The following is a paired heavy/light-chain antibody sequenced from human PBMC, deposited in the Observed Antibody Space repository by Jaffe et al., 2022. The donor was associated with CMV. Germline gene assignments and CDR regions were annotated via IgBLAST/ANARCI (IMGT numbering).Light chain of an antibody. CDR1: QDIKNF. Sequence: DIQMTQSPSSLSASVGDRVTITCQASQDIKNFLNWYQQKPGKSPKLLIYGASNLETGVPSRFSGSGSGTDLTFTISSLQPEDIATYFCQQYDNLPLTFGGGTKVEIK. CDR3: QQYDNLPLT. J-gene: IGKJ4*01. CDR2: GAS. V-gene: IGKV1-33*01.
Heavy chain of an antibody. D-gene: IGHD3-22*01. Sequence: QVRLEQSGAEVKKPGASVKVSCKASGYTFTRYYMHWVRQAPGQGLEWMGIVNPSGGSTSNAKFQGRVTMTRDTSTSTVYMELSSLRFEDTAVYYCASGKKTTSGYSLDAFDIWGQGTLVTVSS. V-gene: IGHV1-46*01. CDR2: VNPSGGST. CDR3: ASGKKTTSGYSLDAFDI. J-gene: IGHJ3*02. CDR1: GYTFTRYY.